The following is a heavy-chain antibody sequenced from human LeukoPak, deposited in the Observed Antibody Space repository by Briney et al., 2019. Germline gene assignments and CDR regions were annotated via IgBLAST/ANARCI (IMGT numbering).Heavy chain of an antibody. D-gene: IGHD2-15*01. CDR3: VGYCSGGSCYPIWVDP. CDR2: IIPIFGTA. J-gene: IGHJ5*02. CDR1: GGTFSSYA. V-gene: IGHV1-69*01. Sequence: GSSVKVSCKASGGTFSSYAISWVRQAPGQGLEWMGGIIPIFGTANYAQKFQGRVTITADESTSTAYMELSSLRSEDTAVYYCVGYCSGGSCYPIWVDPWGQGTLVTVSS.